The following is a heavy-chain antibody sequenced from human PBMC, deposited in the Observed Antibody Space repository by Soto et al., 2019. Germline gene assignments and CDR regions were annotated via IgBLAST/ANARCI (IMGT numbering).Heavy chain of an antibody. CDR2: IIPILGIA. J-gene: IGHJ4*02. Sequence: VQLVQSGAEVKKPGSSVKVSCKASGGTFSSYTISWVRQAPGQGLEWMGRIIPILGIANYAQKFQGRVTITADKSTSTAYMELSSLRSEDTAVYYCASEIDSSSSGIDYWGQGTLVTVSS. V-gene: IGHV1-69*02. D-gene: IGHD6-6*01. CDR1: GGTFSSYT. CDR3: ASEIDSSSSGIDY.